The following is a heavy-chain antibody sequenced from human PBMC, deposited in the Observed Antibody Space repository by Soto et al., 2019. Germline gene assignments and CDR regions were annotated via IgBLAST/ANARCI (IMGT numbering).Heavy chain of an antibody. CDR1: GYTFTGYY. J-gene: IGHJ4*02. CDR3: ARDKGTSTYYYDSSGYYLLDY. V-gene: IGHV1-2*02. D-gene: IGHD3-22*01. CDR2: INPNSGGT. Sequence: ASVKVSCKASGYTFTGYYMHWVRQAPGQGLEWMGWINPNSGGTNYAQKLQGRVTMTTDTSTSTAYMELRSLRSDDTAVYYCARDKGTSTYYYDSSGYYLLDYWGQGTLVTVSS.